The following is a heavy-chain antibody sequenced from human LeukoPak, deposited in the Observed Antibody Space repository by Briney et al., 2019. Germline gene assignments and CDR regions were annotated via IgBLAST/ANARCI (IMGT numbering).Heavy chain of an antibody. Sequence: SETLSLTCAVSGGSIGSGGYSWSWIRQPPGKGLEWIGHIYYTGSTNYNPSLKSRVTISVDTSKNQFSLKLSSVTAADTAVYYCARADGYNLDYWGREPWSPSPQ. CDR1: GGSIGSGGYS. CDR3: ARADGYNLDY. CDR2: IYYTGST. J-gene: IGHJ4*02. D-gene: IGHD5-24*01. V-gene: IGHV4-61*08.